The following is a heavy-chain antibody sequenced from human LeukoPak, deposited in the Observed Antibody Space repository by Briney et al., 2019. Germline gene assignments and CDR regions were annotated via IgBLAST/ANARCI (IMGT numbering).Heavy chain of an antibody. CDR2: IYNGGII. CDR3: ARGWGYYYYYYYMGV. Sequence: SETLSLTCTVSGDSISRYYWSWIRQPAGKGLEWIGRIYNGGIITYNPSLKSRVTMSIDTSNNQFSLRLRFVTAADTAVYYCARGWGYYYYYYYMGVWGKGTTVTVSS. CDR1: GDSISRYY. D-gene: IGHD3-16*01. V-gene: IGHV4-4*07. J-gene: IGHJ6*03.